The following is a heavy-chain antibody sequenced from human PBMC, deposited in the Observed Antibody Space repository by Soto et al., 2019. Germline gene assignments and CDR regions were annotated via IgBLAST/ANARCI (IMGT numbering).Heavy chain of an antibody. CDR3: AKDKYCYHY. Sequence: PGGSLRLSCVASGFTFNNYDMSWVRQAPGKGLEWVSSISGSAGSSYYADSVKGRFTISRDNSKNTLYLQMNSLRADDTALYYYAKDKYCYHYWGQGTLVTVSS. CDR2: ISGSAGSS. V-gene: IGHV3-23*01. CDR1: GFTFNNYD. J-gene: IGHJ4*02. D-gene: IGHD3-16*02.